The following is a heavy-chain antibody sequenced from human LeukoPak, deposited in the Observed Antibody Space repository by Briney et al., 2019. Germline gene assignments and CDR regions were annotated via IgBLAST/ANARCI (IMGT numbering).Heavy chain of an antibody. CDR3: ARPPKCSGGSCYSLDWYAFDI. CDR1: GYSVTSYW. J-gene: IGHJ3*02. V-gene: IGHV5-51*01. Sequence: GGSLKISCKGSGYSVTSYWIGGVRQMPRKGLEWVGIIYPGDSDTRYSPSFQGQVTISADKSISTAYLQWSSLKASDTAMYYCARPPKCSGGSCYSLDWYAFDIWGQGTMVTVSS. CDR2: IYPGDSDT. D-gene: IGHD2-15*01.